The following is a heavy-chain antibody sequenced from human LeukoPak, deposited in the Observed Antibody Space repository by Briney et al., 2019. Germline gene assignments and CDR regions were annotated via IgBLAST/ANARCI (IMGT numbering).Heavy chain of an antibody. D-gene: IGHD6-19*01. CDR2: INHSGST. CDR1: GGSFSGYY. J-gene: IGHJ5*02. CDR3: ARGQVEAVAGTSNWFDP. Sequence: SETLSLTCAVYGGSFSGYYWSWLRQPPGKGLEWIGEINHSGSTNYNPSLKSRVTISVDTSKNQFSLKLSSVTAADTAVYYCARGQVEAVAGTSNWFDPWGQGTLVTVSS. V-gene: IGHV4-34*01.